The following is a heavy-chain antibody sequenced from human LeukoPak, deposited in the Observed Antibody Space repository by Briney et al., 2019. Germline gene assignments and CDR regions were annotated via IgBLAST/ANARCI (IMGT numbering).Heavy chain of an antibody. J-gene: IGHJ4*02. CDR2: ISSDGDYI. Sequence: PGGSLRLSCAASGFTFNSYSLSWVRQAPGAGLEWVSSISSDGDYIYYADSLKGRFTISRDNAKNSLYLQMNNLRAEDTAVYYCARGPATRVYYFDYWGLGALVTVSS. D-gene: IGHD4-11*01. V-gene: IGHV3-21*01. CDR3: ARGPATRVYYFDY. CDR1: GFTFNSYS.